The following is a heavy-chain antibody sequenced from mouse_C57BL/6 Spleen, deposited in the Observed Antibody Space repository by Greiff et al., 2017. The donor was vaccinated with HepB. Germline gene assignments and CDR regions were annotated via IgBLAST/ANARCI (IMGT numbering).Heavy chain of an antibody. J-gene: IGHJ2*01. CDR3: ATLGSYDDQGDYFDY. CDR1: GYTFTDYN. V-gene: IGHV1-22*01. CDR2: INPNNGGT. D-gene: IGHD2-3*01. Sequence: VQLQQSGPELVKPGASVKMSCKASGYTFTDYNMHWVKQSHGKSLEWIGYINPNNGGTSYDQKFKGKATLTVNKSSSTAYMELRSLTSEDSAVYYCATLGSYDDQGDYFDYWGQGTTLTVSS.